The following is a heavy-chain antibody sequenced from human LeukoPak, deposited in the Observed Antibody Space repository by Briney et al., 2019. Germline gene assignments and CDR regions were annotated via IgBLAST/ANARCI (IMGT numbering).Heavy chain of an antibody. CDR3: ARDPTGYSSSWYSDY. CDR1: GFTLSSYA. J-gene: IGHJ4*02. Sequence: GGSLTLSSAPSGFTLSSYAMSWVRPPAGKGLEWVSAISGSGGSTYYAVSVKGRFTISRDNSKSTLFLQMNSLRAEDTAVYYCARDPTGYSSSWYSDYWGQGTLVTVSS. D-gene: IGHD6-13*01. CDR2: ISGSGGST. V-gene: IGHV3-23*01.